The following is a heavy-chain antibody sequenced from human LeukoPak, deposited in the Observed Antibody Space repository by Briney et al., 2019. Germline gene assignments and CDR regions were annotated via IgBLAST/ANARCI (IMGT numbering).Heavy chain of an antibody. J-gene: IGHJ6*02. D-gene: IGHD3-10*01. V-gene: IGHV4-38-2*02. CDR2: IYHTGFT. CDR3: LRDKAGSFYGSGGYHFYYNGMDV. Sequence: SETLSLTCIGSNYSINSGHYWGWIRQPPGKGLEWIDSIYHTGFTYSNPSLTSRLTMSIDASKNEFSLKLTSVTAADTAIYYCLRDKAGSFYGSGGYHFYYNGMDVWGQGTAVTVSS. CDR1: NYSINSGHY.